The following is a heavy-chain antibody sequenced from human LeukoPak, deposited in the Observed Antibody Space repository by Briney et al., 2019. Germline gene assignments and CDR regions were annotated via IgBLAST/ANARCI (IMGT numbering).Heavy chain of an antibody. CDR2: IYTSGST. V-gene: IGHV4-4*07. CDR1: GGSISSYY. J-gene: IGHJ4*02. Sequence: SETLSLTCTVSGGSISSYYWSWIRQPAGKGLEWIGRIYTSGSTNYNPSLKSRVTMSVDTSKNQFSLNLSSVTAADTAVYYCARIVGATGHYYFDYWGQGTLVTVSS. D-gene: IGHD1-26*01. CDR3: ARIVGATGHYYFDY.